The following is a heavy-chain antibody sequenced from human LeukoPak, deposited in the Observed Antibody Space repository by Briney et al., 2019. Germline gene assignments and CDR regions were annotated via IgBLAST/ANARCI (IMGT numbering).Heavy chain of an antibody. Sequence: SETLSLTCAVSGGSISSSNWWSWVRQPPGKGLEWIGEIYHSGSTNYNPSLKSRVTISVDTSKNQFSLKLSSVTAADTAVYYCARVVAAFFDYWGQGTLVTVSS. CDR3: ARVVAAFFDY. CDR2: IYHSGST. D-gene: IGHD6-6*01. J-gene: IGHJ4*02. V-gene: IGHV4-4*02. CDR1: GGSISSSNW.